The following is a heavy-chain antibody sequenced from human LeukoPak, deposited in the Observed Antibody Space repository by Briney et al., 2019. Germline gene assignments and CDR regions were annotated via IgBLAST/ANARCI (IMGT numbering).Heavy chain of an antibody. V-gene: IGHV3-13*04. D-gene: IGHD2-15*01. J-gene: IGHJ4*02. CDR2: IGTAGDT. CDR3: ARGFNCSGGSCYHPEYYSDY. CDR1: GFTFSSYD. Sequence: PGGSLGLSCAASGFTFSSYDMHWVRQATGKGLEWVSAIGTAGDTYYPGSVKGRFTISRENAKTSLYLQMNSLRAGDTAVYYCARGFNCSGGSCYHPEYYSDYWGQGALVTVSS.